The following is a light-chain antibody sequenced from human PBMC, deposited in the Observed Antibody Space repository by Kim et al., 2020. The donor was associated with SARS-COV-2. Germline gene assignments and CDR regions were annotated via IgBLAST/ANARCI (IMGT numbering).Light chain of an antibody. Sequence: SYELTQPPSVSVSPGQTASITCSGDKLGDKYACWYQQKPGQSPVLVIYQDSKRPSGNPERFTGTNSGNTATLTISETQDMDEADYYCQAWDSSTVVFGGG. CDR2: QDS. V-gene: IGLV3-1*01. CDR3: QAWDSSTVV. J-gene: IGLJ2*01. CDR1: KLGDKY.